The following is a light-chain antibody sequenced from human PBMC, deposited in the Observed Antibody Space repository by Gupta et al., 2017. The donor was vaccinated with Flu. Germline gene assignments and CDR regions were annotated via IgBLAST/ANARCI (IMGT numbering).Light chain of an antibody. V-gene: IGLV3-1*01. CDR1: KLGDKY. CDR3: QAWDSSNAV. Sequence: SYDLTQPPSVSVSPGQTASITCSGDKLGDKYACWYQQKPGQSPVMVIYQDNKRPSGIPERSSGSNSGNTATLTISGTQAMDEADYHCQAWDSSNAVFGGGTKLTVL. J-gene: IGLJ3*02. CDR2: QDN.